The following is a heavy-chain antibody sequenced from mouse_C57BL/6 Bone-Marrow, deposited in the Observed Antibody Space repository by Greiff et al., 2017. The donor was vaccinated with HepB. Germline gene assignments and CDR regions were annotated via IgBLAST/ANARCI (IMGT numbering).Heavy chain of an antibody. V-gene: IGHV1-18*01. J-gene: IGHJ4*01. CDR2: INPNNGGT. CDR1: GYTFTDYN. D-gene: IGHD1-1*01. CDR3: ARSPYYYGSSSPGAMDY. Sequence: EVQLQQSGPELVKPGASVKIPCKASGYTFTDYNMDWVKQSHGKSLEWIGDINPNNGGTIYNQKFKGKATLTVDKSSSTAYMELRSLTSEDTAVYYCARSPYYYGSSSPGAMDYWGQGTSVTVSS.